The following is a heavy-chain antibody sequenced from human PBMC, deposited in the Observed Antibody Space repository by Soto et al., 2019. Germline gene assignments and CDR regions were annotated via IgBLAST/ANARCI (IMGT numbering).Heavy chain of an antibody. CDR3: ATADDYGDYDPWYFDY. CDR1: GYTFTSYY. V-gene: IGHV1-46*03. J-gene: IGHJ4*02. CDR2: INPSGGST. Sequence: ASVKVSCNASGYTFTSYYMHWVRLAPGQGLEWMGIINPSGGSTSYAQKFQGRVTMTRDTSTSTVYMELSSLRSEDTAVYYCATADDYGDYDPWYFDYWGQGTLVTVSS. D-gene: IGHD4-17*01.